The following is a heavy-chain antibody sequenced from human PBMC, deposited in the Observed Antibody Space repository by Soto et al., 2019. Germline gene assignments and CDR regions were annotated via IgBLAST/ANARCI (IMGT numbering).Heavy chain of an antibody. CDR1: GGTFSSYA. CDR3: ARDSTPTYYYDSSGVHYDAFDI. J-gene: IGHJ3*02. Sequence: QVQLVQSGAEVKKPGSSVKVSCKASGGTFSSYAISWVRQAPGQGLEWMGGIIPIFGTANYAQKFQGRVTITADESTSTAYMELSSLRSEDTAVYYCARDSTPTYYYDSSGVHYDAFDIWGQGTMVTVSS. D-gene: IGHD3-22*01. CDR2: IIPIFGTA. V-gene: IGHV1-69*01.